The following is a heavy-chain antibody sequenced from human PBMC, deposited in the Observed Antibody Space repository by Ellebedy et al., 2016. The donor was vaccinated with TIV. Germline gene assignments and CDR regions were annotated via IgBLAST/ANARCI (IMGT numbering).Heavy chain of an antibody. J-gene: IGHJ6*02. CDR1: GDFISSGVHY. CDR2: IFYSGST. Sequence: MPSETLSLTCTVSGDFISSGVHYWSWIRQHPGKGLEWIGHIFYSGSTYYNPSLKSLVTISVDTSKNPFSLKLTSVTAADTAVYYCARLARYYYYYGLDVWGQGTPVTVSS. CDR3: ARLARYYYYYGLDV. V-gene: IGHV4-31*01.